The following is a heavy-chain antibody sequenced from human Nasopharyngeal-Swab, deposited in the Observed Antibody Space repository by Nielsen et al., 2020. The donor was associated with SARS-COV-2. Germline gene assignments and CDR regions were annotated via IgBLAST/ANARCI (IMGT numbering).Heavy chain of an antibody. V-gene: IGHV4-61*07. CDR2: IYYSGST. Sequence: WIRQPPGKGLEWIGYIYYSGSTKYNPSLKSRVTISIDMSKNQFSLKLSSVTAADTAVYYCARLVGYCSSTSCYAGVGHYYYYYMDVWGKGTTVTVSS. CDR3: ARLVGYCSSTSCYAGVGHYYYYYMDV. D-gene: IGHD2-2*01. J-gene: IGHJ6*03.